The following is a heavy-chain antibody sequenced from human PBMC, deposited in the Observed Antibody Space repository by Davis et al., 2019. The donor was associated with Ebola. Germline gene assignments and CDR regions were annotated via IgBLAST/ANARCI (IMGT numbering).Heavy chain of an antibody. Sequence: GESLKISCAASGFTFSSYAMSWVRQAPGKGLEWVSAISGSGGSTYYADSVKGRFTISRDNSKNTPYLQMNSLRAEATAVYYCAKGGGSYGNWYFDLWRRGTLVTVSS. D-gene: IGHD1-26*01. CDR1: GFTFSSYA. V-gene: IGHV3-23*01. CDR2: ISGSGGST. CDR3: AKGGGSYGNWYFDL. J-gene: IGHJ2*01.